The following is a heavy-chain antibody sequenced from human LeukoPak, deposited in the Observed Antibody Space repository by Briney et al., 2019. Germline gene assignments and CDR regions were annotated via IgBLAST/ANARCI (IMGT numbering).Heavy chain of an antibody. J-gene: IGHJ4*02. Sequence: GGSLRLSCAASGFTFSSYGMHWVRQAPGKGLEWVAVISYDGSNKYYADSVKGRFTISRDNSKNTLYLQMNSLRAEDTAVYYCAKGGVYYYDSSGYEYWGQGTLVTASS. CDR3: AKGGVYYYDSSGYEY. D-gene: IGHD3-22*01. V-gene: IGHV3-30*18. CDR2: ISYDGSNK. CDR1: GFTFSSYG.